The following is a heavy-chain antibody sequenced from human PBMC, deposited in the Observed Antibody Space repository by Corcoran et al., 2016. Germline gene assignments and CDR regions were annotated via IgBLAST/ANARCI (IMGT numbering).Heavy chain of an antibody. Sequence: EVQLVESGGGLVQPGGSLRLSCAASGFTFSNSWMDWVRQAPGKGLEWVANIKEDGSEGYYVDSVKGRFPISRDNAQNSLYLQMNSLKGEDTAMYYCAKSLDFWGQGTLVTVSS. V-gene: IGHV3-7*03. CDR1: GFTFSNSW. J-gene: IGHJ4*02. CDR2: IKEDGSEG. CDR3: AKSLDF.